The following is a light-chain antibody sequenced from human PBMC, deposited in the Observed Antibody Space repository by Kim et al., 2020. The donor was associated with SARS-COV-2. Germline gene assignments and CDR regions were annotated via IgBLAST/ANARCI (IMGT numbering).Light chain of an antibody. CDR3: LQYNSYPFT. Sequence: SNYLAWIQQTPGKLPKRLIHAASSLHSGVPSRFSGSGSGTEFTLTISSLQPEDFATYYCLQYNSYPFTFGQGTRLEIK. J-gene: IGKJ5*01. CDR1: SNY. CDR2: AAS. V-gene: IGKV1-17*03.